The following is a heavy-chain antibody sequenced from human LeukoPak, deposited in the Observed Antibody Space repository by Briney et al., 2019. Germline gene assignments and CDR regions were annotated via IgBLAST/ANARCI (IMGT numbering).Heavy chain of an antibody. CDR3: ARSYYDFWSGSYDYYMDV. CDR1: GDSVSSGSHY. V-gene: IGHV4-61*01. J-gene: IGHJ6*03. CDR2: ISNSGST. Sequence: PSETLSLTCTDSGDSVSSGSHYWSWIRQPPGKGLECIGYISNSGSTNYNPSLKSRVTISVDTSKNQLSLNLNSVTAADTAVYYCARSYYDFWSGSYDYYMDVWGKGTTVTVSS. D-gene: IGHD3-3*01.